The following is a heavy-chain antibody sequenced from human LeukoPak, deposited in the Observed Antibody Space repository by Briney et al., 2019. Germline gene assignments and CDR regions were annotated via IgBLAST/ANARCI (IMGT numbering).Heavy chain of an antibody. Sequence: GGPLRLSCAASGFTFSSNAMSWVRQAPGKGLEWVSAISGSGGSTYYADSVKGRFTISRDNSKNTLYLQMNSLRAEDTAVYYCAKVPALRFAKTDYWGQGTLVTVSS. CDR1: GFTFSSNA. V-gene: IGHV3-23*01. D-gene: IGHD3-3*01. CDR2: ISGSGGST. CDR3: AKVPALRFAKTDY. J-gene: IGHJ4*02.